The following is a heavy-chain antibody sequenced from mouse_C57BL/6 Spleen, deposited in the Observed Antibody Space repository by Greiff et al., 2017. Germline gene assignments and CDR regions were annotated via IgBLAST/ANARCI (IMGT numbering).Heavy chain of an antibody. CDR1: GYTFTSYW. Sequence: QVQLQQPGAELVKPGASVKLSCKASGYTFTSYWMHWVKQRPGQGLEWIGMIHPNSGSTNYNEKFKSKATLTVDKSSSTAYLQLSSLTSEDSAVYYCAREKNYGSSYDWYFDVWGTGTTVTVSS. CDR3: AREKNYGSSYDWYFDV. CDR2: IHPNSGST. D-gene: IGHD1-1*01. V-gene: IGHV1-64*01. J-gene: IGHJ1*03.